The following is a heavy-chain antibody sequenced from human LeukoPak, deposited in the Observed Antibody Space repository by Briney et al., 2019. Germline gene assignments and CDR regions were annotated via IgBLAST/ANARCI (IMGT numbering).Heavy chain of an antibody. Sequence: ASVKVSCKASGYTFTSYGISWVRQAPGQGLEWMGWISAYNGNTNYAQKLQGRVTMTTDTSTSTAYMELSSLRSEDTAVYYCAAKSGMSSSWYIFDYWGQGTLVTVSS. D-gene: IGHD6-13*01. CDR3: AAKSGMSSSWYIFDY. CDR1: GYTFTSYG. CDR2: ISAYNGNT. J-gene: IGHJ4*02. V-gene: IGHV1-18*01.